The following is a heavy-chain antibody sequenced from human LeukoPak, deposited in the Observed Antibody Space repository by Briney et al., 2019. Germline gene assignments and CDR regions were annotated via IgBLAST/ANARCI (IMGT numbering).Heavy chain of an antibody. D-gene: IGHD2-15*01. CDR2: ISYDGSNK. J-gene: IGHJ4*02. V-gene: IGHV3-30*18. Sequence: GGSLRLSCAASGFTFSSYPMQWVRQAPGKGLEWVAVISYDGSNKYYADSVKGRFTISRDNSKNTLYLQMNSLRAEDTAVYYCAKPGSYCSGGSCSLFFDYWGQGTLVTVSS. CDR3: AKPGSYCSGGSCSLFFDY. CDR1: GFTFSSYP.